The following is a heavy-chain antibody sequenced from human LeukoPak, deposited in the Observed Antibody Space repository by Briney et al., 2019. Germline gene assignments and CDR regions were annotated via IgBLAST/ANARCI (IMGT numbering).Heavy chain of an antibody. Sequence: GGSLRLSCAASGFTVSSNYMTWVRQAPGKGLEWVSVIYSGGTTYYTDSVKGRFTISRDNAKNTLYLQMNSLRAEDTALYYCARDRDIVLMVYASGAFDIWGQGTMVTVSS. D-gene: IGHD2-8*01. CDR1: GFTVSSNY. V-gene: IGHV3-66*01. J-gene: IGHJ3*02. CDR2: IYSGGTT. CDR3: ARDRDIVLMVYASGAFDI.